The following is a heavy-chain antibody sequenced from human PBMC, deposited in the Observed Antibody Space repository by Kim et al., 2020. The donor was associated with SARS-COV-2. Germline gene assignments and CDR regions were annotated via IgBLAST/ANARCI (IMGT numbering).Heavy chain of an antibody. CDR1: GFLFSNCG. CDR3: AKDVQDLGYYYGMDV. J-gene: IGHJ6*02. V-gene: IGHV3-30*18. Sequence: GGSLRLSCAPSGFLFSNCGMHWVRQAPGKGLEWVAVISFDSSNKYYADSVKGRFTLSRENYKNTVYLQMNSLRGEDTAIYYCAKDVQDLGYYYGMDVWGQGTTVTVSS. CDR2: ISFDSSNK. D-gene: IGHD2-15*01.